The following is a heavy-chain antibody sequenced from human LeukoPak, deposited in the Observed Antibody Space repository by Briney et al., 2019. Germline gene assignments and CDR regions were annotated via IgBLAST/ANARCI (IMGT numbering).Heavy chain of an antibody. V-gene: IGHV3-21*01. CDR3: AKDLISGYDFWSGYSSKRLLPDS. CDR2: ISSSSSYI. J-gene: IGHJ5*01. CDR1: GFTFSSYS. Sequence: NAGGSLRLSCAASGFTFSSYSMNWVRQAPGKGLEWVSSISSSSSYIYYADSVKGRFTISRDNAKNSLYLQMNSLRAEDTAVYYCAKDLISGYDFWSGYSSKRLLPDSWGQGTLVIVSS. D-gene: IGHD3-3*01.